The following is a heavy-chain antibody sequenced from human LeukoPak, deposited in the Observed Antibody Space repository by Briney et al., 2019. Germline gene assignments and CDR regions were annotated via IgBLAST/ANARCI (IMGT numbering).Heavy chain of an antibody. CDR3: ARGGQPVDY. CDR1: GFTFSGYT. J-gene: IGHJ4*02. V-gene: IGHV3-21*01. D-gene: IGHD3-16*01. CDR2: ISSSSTYI. Sequence: MSGGSLRLSCAASGFTFSGYTLNWVRQAPGKGLEWVSSISSSSTYIHYADSVKGRFTISRDNAKNSVYLQMNSLRAEDTAVYYCARGGQPVDYWGQGTLVTVSS.